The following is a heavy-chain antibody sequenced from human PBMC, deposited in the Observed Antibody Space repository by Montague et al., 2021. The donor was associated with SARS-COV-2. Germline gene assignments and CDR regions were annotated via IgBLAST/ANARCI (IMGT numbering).Heavy chain of an antibody. CDR3: ARDNYDYVWGSYRYNY. CDR2: ISYDGSNK. Sequence: SLRLSCAASGFTFSRYAMHWVRQAPGKGLEWVAVISYDGSNKYYADSVKGRFTIPRDNSKNTLYLQMNSLRAEDTAAYYCARDNYDYVWGSYRYNYGGQGTLVTVSS. J-gene: IGHJ4*02. CDR1: GFTFSRYA. V-gene: IGHV3-30*04. D-gene: IGHD3-16*02.